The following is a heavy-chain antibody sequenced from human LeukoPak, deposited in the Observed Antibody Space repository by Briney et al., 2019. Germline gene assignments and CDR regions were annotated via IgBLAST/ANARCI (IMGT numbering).Heavy chain of an antibody. CDR1: GGSVSSSSYY. Sequence: SETLSLTCTVSGGSVSSSSYYWGWIRQPPVKGLEWIGSIYYSGSTYYNPSLKSRVTISVDTSKNQFSLKLSSVTAADTAVYYCAREMIVLMAFDCWGQGTLVTVSS. CDR2: IYYSGST. D-gene: IGHD2-8*01. V-gene: IGHV4-39*07. J-gene: IGHJ4*02. CDR3: AREMIVLMAFDC.